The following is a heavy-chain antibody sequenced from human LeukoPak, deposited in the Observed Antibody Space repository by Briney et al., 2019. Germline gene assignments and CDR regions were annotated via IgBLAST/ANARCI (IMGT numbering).Heavy chain of an antibody. CDR2: ISYSGST. Sequence: SETLSLTCTVSGGSISSSGYNWGWIRQPPGKGLEWIGSISYSGSTYYNPSLKSRVTTSADTSKNQFSLKLNSVTAADTAVDYCARRRSSNSYSWFEPWGQGTLVTVSS. CDR1: GGSISSSGYN. D-gene: IGHD6-13*01. J-gene: IGHJ5*02. CDR3: ARRRSSNSYSWFEP. V-gene: IGHV4-39*01.